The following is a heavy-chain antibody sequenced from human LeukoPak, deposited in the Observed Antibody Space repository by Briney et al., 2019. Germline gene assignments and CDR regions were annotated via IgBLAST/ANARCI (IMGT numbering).Heavy chain of an antibody. Sequence: SETLSLTCTVSGGSISSYYWSWIRQPAGKGLEWIGRIYTSGSTNYNPSLKSRVTMSVDTSKNQFSLKLSSVTAADTAVYYCARGGRELLLGYFDYWGQGTLVTVSS. J-gene: IGHJ4*02. V-gene: IGHV4-4*07. D-gene: IGHD1-26*01. CDR2: IYTSGST. CDR1: GGSISSYY. CDR3: ARGGRELLLGYFDY.